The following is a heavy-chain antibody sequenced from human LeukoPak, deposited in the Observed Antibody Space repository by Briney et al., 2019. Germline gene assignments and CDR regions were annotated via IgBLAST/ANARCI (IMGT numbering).Heavy chain of an antibody. Sequence: SETLSSTCTVSGGSISSNTCYWGWIRRPPGKGLEWIGNIHYSGSTYSNPSLKSRVTISVDTSKNQFSLNLSSLTAADTAVYYCATSDTVSTYNWFDPWGQGTLVTVSS. V-gene: IGHV4-39*01. CDR2: IHYSGST. J-gene: IGHJ5*02. D-gene: IGHD5/OR15-5a*01. CDR3: ATSDTVSTYNWFDP. CDR1: GGSISSNTCY.